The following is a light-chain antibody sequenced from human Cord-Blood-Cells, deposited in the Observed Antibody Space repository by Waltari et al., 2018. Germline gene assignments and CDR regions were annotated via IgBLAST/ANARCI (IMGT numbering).Light chain of an antibody. CDR2: KAS. J-gene: IGKJ2*01. Sequence: DIQMTQSPSTLSASVGDRVTIPCRASQSISSWLAWYQQKPGKAPKLLIYKASSLESGVPSRFSGSGSGTEFTLTISSLQPDDFATYDCQQYNSSMYTFGQGTKLEIK. CDR1: QSISSW. CDR3: QQYNSSMYT. V-gene: IGKV1-5*03.